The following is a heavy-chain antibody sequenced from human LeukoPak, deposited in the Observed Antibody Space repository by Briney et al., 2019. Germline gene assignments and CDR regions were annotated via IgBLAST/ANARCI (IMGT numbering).Heavy chain of an antibody. CDR1: GVSISSSSYY. V-gene: IGHV4-39*01. D-gene: IGHD5-18*01. CDR3: ASPRGYSYGADAFDI. Sequence: SETLSLTCTVSGVSISSSSYYWGWIRQPPGKGLEWIGSIYYSGSTYYNPSLKSRVTISVDTSKNQFSLKLSSVTAADTAVYYCASPRGYSYGADAFDIWGQGTMVTVSS. CDR2: IYYSGST. J-gene: IGHJ3*02.